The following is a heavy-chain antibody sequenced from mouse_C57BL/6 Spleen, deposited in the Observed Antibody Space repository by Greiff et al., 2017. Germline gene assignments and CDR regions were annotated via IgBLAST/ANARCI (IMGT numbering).Heavy chain of an antibody. V-gene: IGHV1-15*01. CDR2: IDPETGGT. J-gene: IGHJ2*01. CDR3: TTKGLGDY. D-gene: IGHD3-3*01. CDR1: GYTFTDYE. Sequence: VQLKESGAELVRPGASVTLSCKASGYTFTDYEMHWVKQTPVHGLEWIGAIDPETGGTAYNQKFKGKAILTADKSSSTAYMELRSLTSEDSAVYYCTTKGLGDYWGQGTTLTVSS.